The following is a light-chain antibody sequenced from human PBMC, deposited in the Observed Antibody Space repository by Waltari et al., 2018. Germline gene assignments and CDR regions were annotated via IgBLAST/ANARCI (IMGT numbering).Light chain of an antibody. V-gene: IGLV1-44*01. CDR2: GND. CDR1: SSNIGTNT. CDR3: AAWDDTLNGHFV. J-gene: IGLJ1*01. Sequence: QSVLTQPPSASGTPGQTVTISCSGSSSNIGTNTVNWYQQLPGTAPKVVIYGNDQRPSGVPDRFSGSKSGTSASRAISGFQSEDEADYYCAAWDDTLNGHFVFGTGTKVTVL.